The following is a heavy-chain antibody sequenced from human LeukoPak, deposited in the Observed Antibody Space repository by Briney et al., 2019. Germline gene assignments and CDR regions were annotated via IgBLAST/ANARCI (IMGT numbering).Heavy chain of an antibody. J-gene: IGHJ4*02. Sequence: PSETLSLTCSVSGGSISSYYWSWIRQPPGKGLEWIGYIFYSGRTSYNPSLKSRVTISVDTSRNHFSLKLSSVTAADTAVYYCARVITVRGVIFSYWGQGTLVTVSS. D-gene: IGHD3-16*02. CDR2: IFYSGRT. CDR3: ARVITVRGVIFSY. CDR1: GGSISSYY. V-gene: IGHV4-59*01.